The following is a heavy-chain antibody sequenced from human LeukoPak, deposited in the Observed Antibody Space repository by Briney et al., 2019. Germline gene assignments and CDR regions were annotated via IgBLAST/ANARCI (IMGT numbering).Heavy chain of an antibody. D-gene: IGHD6-13*01. CDR1: GGSISSSSYY. CDR3: ARHVAEYSSSWYLDY. J-gene: IGHJ4*02. CDR2: IYYSGST. V-gene: IGHV4-39*01. Sequence: SKTLSLTCTVSGGSISSSSYYWGWLRQPPGKGLEWLGSIYYSGSTYYNPSLKSRVTISIDTSKNQFSLKLSSVTAADTAVYYCARHVAEYSSSWYLDYWGQGTLVTVSS.